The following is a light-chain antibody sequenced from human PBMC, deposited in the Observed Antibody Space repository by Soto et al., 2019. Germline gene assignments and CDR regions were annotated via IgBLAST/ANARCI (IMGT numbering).Light chain of an antibody. CDR3: QQYNTYPLT. V-gene: IGKV1-5*03. Sequence: DIQMTQSPSTLSPSVGDRVTITCRASQSISNWLAWYQQKPGKAPNLLIYKASSLESGVPSRFSGSGSGTEFTLTISSLQTDDFATYYCQQYNTYPLTFGGGTKVDIK. CDR1: QSISNW. CDR2: KAS. J-gene: IGKJ4*01.